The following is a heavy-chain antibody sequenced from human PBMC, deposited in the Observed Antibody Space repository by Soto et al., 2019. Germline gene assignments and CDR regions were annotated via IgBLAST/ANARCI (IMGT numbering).Heavy chain of an antibody. J-gene: IGHJ4*02. CDR2: IYYSGST. V-gene: IGHV4-59*01. CDR1: GGSISSYY. D-gene: IGHD4-17*01. CDR3: ARAMSATVTTFDY. Sequence: SETLSLTCTVSGGSISSYYWSWIRRPPGKGLEWIGYIYYSGSTNYNPSLKSRVTISVDTSKNQFSLKLSSVTAADTAAYYCARAMSATVTTFDYWGQGTLVTVSS.